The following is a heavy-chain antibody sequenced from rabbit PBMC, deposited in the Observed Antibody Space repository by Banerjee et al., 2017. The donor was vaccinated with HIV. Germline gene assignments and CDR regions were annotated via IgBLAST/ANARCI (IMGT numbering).Heavy chain of an antibody. CDR1: GFSFSSSYW. CDR2: IYNGDGST. J-gene: IGHJ6*01. V-gene: IGHV1S45*01. CDR3: ARTGASDGGFPLGL. D-gene: IGHD6-1*01. Sequence: QQQLVESGGDLVKPEGSLTLTCTASGFSFSSSYWICWVRQAPGKGPEWIACIYNGDGSTYYASWVNGRFSISKTSSTTVTLQLNSLTDADTATYFCARTGASDGGFPLGLWGPGTLVTVS.